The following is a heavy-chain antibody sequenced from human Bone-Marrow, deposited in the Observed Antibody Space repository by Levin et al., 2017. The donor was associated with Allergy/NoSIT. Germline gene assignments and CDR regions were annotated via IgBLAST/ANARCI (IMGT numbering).Heavy chain of an antibody. Sequence: LSQTLSLTCTVSGDSISSGGYYWSWIRQRPGKGLEWIGYIYYSGSSHYNPSLKSRVTMSVDTSQNHFSLKVSSVTAADTAVYYCARTTRYTSGWNWFDPWGQGTLVTVSS. J-gene: IGHJ5*02. CDR1: GDSISSGGYY. V-gene: IGHV4-31*03. CDR2: IYYSGSS. D-gene: IGHD6-19*01. CDR3: ARTTRYTSGWNWFDP.